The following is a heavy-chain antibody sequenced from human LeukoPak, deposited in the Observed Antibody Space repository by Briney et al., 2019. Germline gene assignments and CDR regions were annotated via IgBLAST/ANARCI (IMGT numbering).Heavy chain of an antibody. Sequence: GGSLRLSCAASGFIFSNYWMHWVRQAPGEGLVWVSLINSAETTTTYADSVKGRFTISRDNARNTLYLQMNSLRAGDTAVYYCARETQQHYSVGAMDVWGQGTTVSVSS. D-gene: IGHD1/OR15-1a*01. CDR2: INSAETTT. CDR3: ARETQQHYSVGAMDV. J-gene: IGHJ6*02. CDR1: GFIFSNYW. V-gene: IGHV3-74*01.